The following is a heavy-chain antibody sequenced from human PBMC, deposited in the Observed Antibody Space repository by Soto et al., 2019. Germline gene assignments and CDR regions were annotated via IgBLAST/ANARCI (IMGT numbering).Heavy chain of an antibody. CDR1: GDSVSSPSAA. Sequence: PSQTLSLTCDISGDSVSSPSAAWNWIRQSPSRGLEWLGRTYYRSKWYNDYAVSVKSRITINPDTSKNQFSLQLNSVTPEDTAVYYCAREWSRGSSTYAGPAWFDPWGQGTLVTVSS. CDR3: AREWSRGSSTYAGPAWFDP. CDR2: TYYRSKWYN. D-gene: IGHD6-6*01. V-gene: IGHV6-1*01. J-gene: IGHJ5*02.